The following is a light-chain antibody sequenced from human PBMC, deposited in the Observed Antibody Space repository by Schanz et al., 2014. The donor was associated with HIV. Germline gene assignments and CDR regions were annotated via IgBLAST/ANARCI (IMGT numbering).Light chain of an antibody. J-gene: IGKJ5*01. CDR1: QSVRSY. Sequence: PGERATLSCRASQSVRSYLAWYQQKPGQAPRLLIYDASNRATGISVRFSGSGSGTDFTLTISSLEPEDFAVYYCQQRSNWPTFGQGTRLENK. CDR2: DAS. V-gene: IGKV3-11*01. CDR3: QQRSNWPT.